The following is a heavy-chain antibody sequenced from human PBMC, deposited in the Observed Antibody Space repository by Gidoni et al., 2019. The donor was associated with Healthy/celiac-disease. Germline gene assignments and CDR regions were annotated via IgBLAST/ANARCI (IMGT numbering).Heavy chain of an antibody. J-gene: IGHJ4*02. V-gene: IGHV5-10-1*03. Sequence: EVQLVQSGAEVKKPGESLRISCKGSGYSFTSYWISWVRQMPGKGLEWMGRIDPSDSYTNYSPSFQGHVTISADKSISTAYLQWSSLKASDTAMYYCARATYYYDSSGYYYFDYWGQGTLVTVSS. CDR3: ARATYYYDSSGYYYFDY. CDR2: IDPSDSYT. D-gene: IGHD3-22*01. CDR1: GYSFTSYW.